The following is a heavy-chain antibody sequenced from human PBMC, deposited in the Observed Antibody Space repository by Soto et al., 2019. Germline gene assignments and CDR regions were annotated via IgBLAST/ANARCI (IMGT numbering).Heavy chain of an antibody. CDR2: INSDGSST. CDR3: ARDQGGSSWYKASWFDP. V-gene: IGHV3-74*01. CDR1: GFTFSSYW. J-gene: IGHJ5*02. Sequence: GGSLRLSCAASGFTFSSYWMHWVRQAPGKGLVWVSRINSDGSSTSYADSVKGRFTISRDNAKNTLYLQMNSLRAEDTAVYYCARDQGGSSWYKASWFDPWGQGTLVTVSS. D-gene: IGHD6-13*01.